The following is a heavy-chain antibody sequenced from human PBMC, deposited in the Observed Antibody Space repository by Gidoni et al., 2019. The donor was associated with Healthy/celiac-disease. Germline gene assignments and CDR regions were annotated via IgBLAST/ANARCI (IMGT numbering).Heavy chain of an antibody. D-gene: IGHD5-18*01. CDR3: ARDGGYSYGDAFDI. CDR1: GFTFSSYA. V-gene: IGHV3-30-3*01. J-gene: IGHJ3*02. CDR2: ISYDGSNK. Sequence: QVQLVASGGGVVQPGRSLRLSCAASGFTFSSYAMHLVRQAPGKGLEWVAVISYDGSNKYYADSVKGRFTISRDNSKNTLYLQMNSLRAEDTAVYYCARDGGYSYGDAFDIWGQGTMVTVSS.